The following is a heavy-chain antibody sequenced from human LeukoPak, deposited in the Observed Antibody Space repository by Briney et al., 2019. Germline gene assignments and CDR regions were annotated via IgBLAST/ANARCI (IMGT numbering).Heavy chain of an antibody. D-gene: IGHD2-2*01. CDR2: ISWNSGSI. CDR1: GFMFDDYA. Sequence: PGGSLRLSCAASGFMFDDYAMYWVRQAPGKGLEWVSGISWNSGSIAYADSVKGRFTISRDNAKNSLYLQMNSLRVEDTALYYCVKGELGCSTTSCYSYWGQGTLVTVSS. V-gene: IGHV3-9*01. J-gene: IGHJ4*02. CDR3: VKGELGCSTTSCYSY.